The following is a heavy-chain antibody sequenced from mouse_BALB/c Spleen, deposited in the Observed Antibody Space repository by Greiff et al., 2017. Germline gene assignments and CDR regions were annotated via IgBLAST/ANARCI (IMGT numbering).Heavy chain of an antibody. Sequence: EVKLVESGGGLVKPGGSLKLSCAASGFTFSSYAMSWVRQTPEKRLEWVASISSGGSTYYPDSVKGRFTISRDNARNILYLQMSSLRSEDTAMYYCARAYGYDPWFAYWGQGTLVTVSA. CDR2: ISSGGST. V-gene: IGHV5-6-5*01. CDR3: ARAYGYDPWFAY. CDR1: GFTFSSYA. J-gene: IGHJ3*01. D-gene: IGHD2-2*01.